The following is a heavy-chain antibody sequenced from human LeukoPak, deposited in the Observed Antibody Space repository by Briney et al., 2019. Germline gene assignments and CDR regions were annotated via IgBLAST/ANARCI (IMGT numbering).Heavy chain of an antibody. CDR3: ARDRPYYYDSSGYYADY. J-gene: IGHJ4*02. Sequence: GGSLRLSCAASVFTFSDYYMSWIRQAPGKGVEWVSYISSSGSTIYYTDSVKGRFTISRDNAKNSLYLQMNSLRAEDTAVYYCARDRPYYYDSSGYYADYWGQGTLVTVSS. CDR2: ISSSGSTI. V-gene: IGHV3-11*01. CDR1: VFTFSDYY. D-gene: IGHD3-22*01.